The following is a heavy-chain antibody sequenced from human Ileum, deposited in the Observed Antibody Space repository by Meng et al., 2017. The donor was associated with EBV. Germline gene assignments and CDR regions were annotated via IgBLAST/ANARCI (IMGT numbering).Heavy chain of an antibody. Sequence: RRHLFVSGPALAKLPETLSVTWSVSGDSFRGRQAYLGWLRQLTGKELEWIASIYYSGTTYYIPSRQSRVRISVDKSKNQVSLNMPSMPDADTAVYYCASRELAPFDYWGQGTLVTVSS. J-gene: IGHJ4*02. CDR1: GDSFRGRQAY. CDR2: IYYSGTT. CDR3: ASRELAPFDY. D-gene: IGHD1-26*01. V-gene: IGHV4-39*06.